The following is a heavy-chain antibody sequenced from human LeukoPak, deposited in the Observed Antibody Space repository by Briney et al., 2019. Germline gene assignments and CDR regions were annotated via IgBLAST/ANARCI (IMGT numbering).Heavy chain of an antibody. V-gene: IGHV3-64*04. CDR2: ISSNGGST. Sequence: GGSLRLSCSAAGFTFKSYPMHWVRQAPGKGLEFVSAISSNGGSTYYADSVKGRITISRDNSKNTLYLQMNSLRAEDTAVYYCARDRDYGGNTDAFDIWGQGTMVTVSS. D-gene: IGHD4-23*01. J-gene: IGHJ3*02. CDR1: GFTFKSYP. CDR3: ARDRDYGGNTDAFDI.